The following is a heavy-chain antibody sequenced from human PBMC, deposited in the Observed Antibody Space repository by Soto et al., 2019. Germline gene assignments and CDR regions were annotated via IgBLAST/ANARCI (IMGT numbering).Heavy chain of an antibody. J-gene: IGHJ6*02. CDR2: IIPIFGTA. CDR1: GGTFSSYA. Sequence: SVKVSCKASGGTFSSYAISWVRQAPGQGLEWMGGIIPIFGTANYAQKFQGRVTITADESTSTAYMERSSLRSEDTAVYYCAIGVLDYYYYYGMDVWGQGTTVTVSS. D-gene: IGHD3-3*01. CDR3: AIGVLDYYYYYGMDV. V-gene: IGHV1-69*13.